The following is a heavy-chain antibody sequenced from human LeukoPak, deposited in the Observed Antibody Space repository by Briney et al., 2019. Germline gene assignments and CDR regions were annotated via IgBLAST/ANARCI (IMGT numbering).Heavy chain of an antibody. J-gene: IGHJ4*02. V-gene: IGHV1-69*04. CDR1: GGTFSSYA. CDR2: IIPILGIA. CDR3: ARSFFRGGDHFDY. D-gene: IGHD2-21*01. Sequence: APVKVSCKASGGTFSSYAISWVRQAPGQGLEWMGRIIPILGIANYAQKFQGRVTITADKSTSTAYMELSSLRSEDTAVYYCARSFFRGGDHFDYWGQGTLVTVSS.